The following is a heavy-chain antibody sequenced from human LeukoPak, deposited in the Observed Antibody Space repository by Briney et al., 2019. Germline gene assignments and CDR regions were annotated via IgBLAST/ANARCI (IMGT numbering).Heavy chain of an antibody. V-gene: IGHV1-2*02. CDR1: GYTFTGYY. CDR3: ARVPLVAAPDWYFDL. D-gene: IGHD2-15*01. Sequence: ASVKVSCKASGYTFTGYYMHWVRQAPGQGLEWMGWINPNSGGTNYAQKFQGRVTMTRDTSISTAYMELSRLRSDDTAVYYCARVPLVAAPDWYFDLWGRGTLVTVSS. J-gene: IGHJ2*01. CDR2: INPNSGGT.